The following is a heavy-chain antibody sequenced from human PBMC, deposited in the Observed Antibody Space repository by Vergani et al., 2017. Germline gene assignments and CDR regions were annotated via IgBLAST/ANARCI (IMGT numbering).Heavy chain of an antibody. J-gene: IGHJ4*02. D-gene: IGHD5-12*01. CDR1: GFTFSDYY. CDR3: ARGGDIVATINEASGFDY. V-gene: IGHV3-11*06. Sequence: QVQLVESGGGLVKPGGSLRLSCAASGFTFSDYYMSWIRQAPGKGLEWVSYISSSSSYTNYADSVKGRFTISRDNAKNSLYLQMNSLRAEDTAVYYCARGGDIVATINEASGFDYWGQGTLVTVSS. CDR2: ISSSSSYT.